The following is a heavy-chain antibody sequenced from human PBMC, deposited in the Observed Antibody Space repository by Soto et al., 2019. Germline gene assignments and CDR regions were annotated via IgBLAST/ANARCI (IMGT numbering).Heavy chain of an antibody. D-gene: IGHD6-19*01. CDR2: VSYSGST. V-gene: IGHV4-59*08. CDR3: ARHGSDSGWFLFDP. CDR1: CGAIGGYY. J-gene: IGHJ5*02. Sequence: SETLSLTCSLSCGAIGGYYWSCIRQPPGKALEWIGYVSYSGSTDYHPSLKSRVSISIDKSKNQFSLKMISVTAADTAVYYCARHGSDSGWFLFDPWGQGALVTVS.